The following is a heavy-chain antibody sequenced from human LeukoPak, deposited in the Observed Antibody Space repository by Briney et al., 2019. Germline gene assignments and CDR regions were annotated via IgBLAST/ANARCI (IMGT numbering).Heavy chain of an antibody. CDR1: GWSFNGYY. CDR2: LNFSRST. J-gene: IGHJ1*01. CDR3: ARGGYSSSWYVYFQH. V-gene: IGHV4-34*01. D-gene: IGHD6-13*01. Sequence: SETLSCTGSGYGWSFNGYYWSRIAPPPGKGREGIGELNFSRSTNYNPSLKSRVTISVDTSKNQFSLKLSSVTAADTAVYYCARGGYSSSWYVYFQHWGQGTLVTVSS.